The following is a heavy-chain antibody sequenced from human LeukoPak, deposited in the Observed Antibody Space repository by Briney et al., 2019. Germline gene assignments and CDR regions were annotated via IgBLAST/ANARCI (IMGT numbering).Heavy chain of an antibody. CDR2: IIPILGIA. CDR1: GGTFSSYA. V-gene: IGHV1-69*04. CDR3: AGYYYDSSGYPRPWFDP. D-gene: IGHD3-22*01. Sequence: SVKVSCKASGGTFSSYAISWVRQAPGQGLEWMGRIIPILGIANYAQKLQGRVTITADKSTSTAYMELSSLRSEDTAVYYCAGYYYDSSGYPRPWFDPWGQGTLVTVSS. J-gene: IGHJ5*02.